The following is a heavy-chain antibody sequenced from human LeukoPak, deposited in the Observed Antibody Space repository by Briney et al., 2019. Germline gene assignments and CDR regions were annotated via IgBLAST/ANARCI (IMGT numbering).Heavy chain of an antibody. D-gene: IGHD3-22*01. CDR1: GYTFTSYG. CDR2: IIPIFGTA. J-gene: IGHJ1*01. Sequence: ASVKVSCKASGYTFTSYGISWVRQAPGQGLEWMGGIIPIFGTANYAQKFQGRVTITADESTSTAYMELSSLRSEDTAVYYCARGPPIVVVTQYFQHWGQGTLVTVSS. V-gene: IGHV1-69*13. CDR3: ARGPPIVVVTQYFQH.